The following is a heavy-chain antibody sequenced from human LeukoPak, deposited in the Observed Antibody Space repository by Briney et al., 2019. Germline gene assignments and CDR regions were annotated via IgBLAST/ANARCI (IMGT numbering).Heavy chain of an antibody. Sequence: PGGSLRRSCAASGLTFSDYHMSWIRQAPGKGLEWVSHISDNGRTKYYANSVQGRFTVSRDNAKNSLYLQMNSLRADDTAVYYCATVHFGYFTFWGQGTLVPVSS. J-gene: IGHJ4*02. CDR2: ISDNGRTK. CDR3: ATVHFGYFTF. CDR1: GLTFSDYH. D-gene: IGHD3-3*01. V-gene: IGHV3-11*01.